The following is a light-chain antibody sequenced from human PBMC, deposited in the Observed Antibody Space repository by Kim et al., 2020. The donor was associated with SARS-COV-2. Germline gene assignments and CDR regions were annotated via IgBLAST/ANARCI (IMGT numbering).Light chain of an antibody. CDR3: QSYDSSLSGSGV. J-gene: IGLJ1*01. Sequence: VTISCTGSSSNIGAGYDVNWYQQLPGTAPKLLSYGNSNRPSGVPDRFSGSKSGTSASLAITGLQAEDEADYYCQSYDSSLSGSGVFGTGTKGTVL. CDR2: GNS. V-gene: IGLV1-40*01. CDR1: SSNIGAGYD.